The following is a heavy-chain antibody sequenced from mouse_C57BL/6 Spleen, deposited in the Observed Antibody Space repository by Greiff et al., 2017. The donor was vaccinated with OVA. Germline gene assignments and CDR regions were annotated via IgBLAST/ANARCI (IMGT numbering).Heavy chain of an antibody. V-gene: IGHV1-54*01. CDR1: GYAFTNYL. J-gene: IGHJ1*03. CDR3: ARSGITTVVGYFDV. Sequence: QVQLQQSGAELVRPGTSVKVSCKASGYAFTNYLIEWVKQRPGQGLEWIGVINPGSGGTNYNEKFKGKATLTADKSSSTAYMQLSSLTSEDSAVYFCARSGITTVVGYFDVWGTGTTVTVSS. CDR2: INPGSGGT. D-gene: IGHD1-1*01.